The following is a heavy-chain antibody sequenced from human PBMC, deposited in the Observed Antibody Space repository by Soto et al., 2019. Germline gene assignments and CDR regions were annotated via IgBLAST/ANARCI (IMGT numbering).Heavy chain of an antibody. CDR3: TRSPYSYGLRDFDY. Sequence: GGSLRLSCTASGFTFGDYAMSWFRQAPGKGLEWVGFIRSKAYGGTTEYAASVKGRFTISRDDSKSIAYLQMNSLKTEDTAVYYCTRSPYSYGLRDFDYWGQGTLVTVSS. CDR2: IRSKAYGGTT. J-gene: IGHJ4*02. CDR1: GFTFGDYA. V-gene: IGHV3-49*03. D-gene: IGHD5-18*01.